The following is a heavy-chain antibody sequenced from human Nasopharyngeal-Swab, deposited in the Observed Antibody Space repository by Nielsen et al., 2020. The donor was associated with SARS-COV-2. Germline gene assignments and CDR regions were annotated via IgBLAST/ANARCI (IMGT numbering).Heavy chain of an antibody. CDR3: AREGIAVAGTHYYYYGMDV. V-gene: IGHV3-23*01. CDR1: GFTFSSYA. CDR2: ISGSGGST. J-gene: IGHJ6*02. Sequence: GESLKISCAASGFTFSSYAMSWVRQAPGKGLEWVSAISGSGGSTYYADSVKGRFTISRDNSKNTLYLQMNSLRAEDTAVYYCAREGIAVAGTHYYYYGMDVWGQGTTVTVSS. D-gene: IGHD6-19*01.